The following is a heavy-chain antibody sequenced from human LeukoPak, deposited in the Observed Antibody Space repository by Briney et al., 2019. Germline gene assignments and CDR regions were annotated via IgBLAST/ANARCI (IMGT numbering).Heavy chain of an antibody. D-gene: IGHD5/OR15-5a*01. Sequence: PGGPLRLPCAASGFTFSDYYMSWIRQAPGKGLEWISYISSSSSYTNYVDSVKGRFTISRDNAKNSLYLQMNSLRAEDTAVYYCVRAVSVSSYYFDCWGQGTLVTVSS. CDR3: VRAVSVSSYYFDC. V-gene: IGHV3-11*05. CDR1: GFTFSDYY. J-gene: IGHJ4*02. CDR2: ISSSSSYT.